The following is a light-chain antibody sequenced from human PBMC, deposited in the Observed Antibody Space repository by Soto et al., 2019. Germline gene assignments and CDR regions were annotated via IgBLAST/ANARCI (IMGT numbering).Light chain of an antibody. V-gene: IGKV3-20*01. CDR2: GAS. CDR1: QSVSSSN. Sequence: VLTQSPGTLSLSPGERATLSCRASQSVSSSNLAWYQQRPGQAPRLLIYGASSRATGIPDRFSGSGSGTDFTLTISRQEPEDFAIYYCQQYGSSPNTFGGGTKVEIK. CDR3: QQYGSSPNT. J-gene: IGKJ4*01.